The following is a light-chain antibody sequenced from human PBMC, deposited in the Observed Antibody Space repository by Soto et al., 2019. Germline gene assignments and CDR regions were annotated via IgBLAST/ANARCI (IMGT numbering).Light chain of an antibody. CDR3: SSYTSSSTLV. Sequence: QSALTQPASVAGSPGQSITISCTGTDSDVGGYNYVSWYQQHPGKAPKLMIYEVINRTAGVSNRFAGSKSANTASLTISGLQAEDEADYYCSSYTSSSTLVFGAGTKLTVL. V-gene: IGLV2-14*03. J-gene: IGLJ3*02. CDR2: EVI. CDR1: DSDVGGYNY.